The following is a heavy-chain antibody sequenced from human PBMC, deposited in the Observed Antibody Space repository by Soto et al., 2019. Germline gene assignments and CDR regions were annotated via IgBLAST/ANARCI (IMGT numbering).Heavy chain of an antibody. CDR2: IYYSGST. Sequence: SETLSLTCTVSGGSISSGDYYWSWIRQPPGKGLEWIGYIYYSGSTYYNPSLKSRVTISVDTSKNQFSLKLSSVTAADTAVYYCARVIPYCSSTSCYEIDYWGQGTLVTVSS. V-gene: IGHV4-30-4*01. CDR1: GGSISSGDYY. J-gene: IGHJ4*02. D-gene: IGHD2-2*01. CDR3: ARVIPYCSSTSCYEIDY.